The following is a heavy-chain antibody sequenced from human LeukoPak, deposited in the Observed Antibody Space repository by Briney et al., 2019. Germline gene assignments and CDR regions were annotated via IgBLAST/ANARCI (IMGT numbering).Heavy chain of an antibody. CDR2: IYYSGST. J-gene: IGHJ4*02. D-gene: IGHD3-10*01. Sequence: SETLSLTCTVSGGSISSYYWSWIRQPPGKGLEWIGYIYYSGSTNYNPSLKSRVTISVDTSKNQFSLKLSSVTAADTAVYYCARVGERASRYFDYWGKGTLVTVSS. CDR3: ARVGERASRYFDY. CDR1: GGSISSYY. V-gene: IGHV4-59*01.